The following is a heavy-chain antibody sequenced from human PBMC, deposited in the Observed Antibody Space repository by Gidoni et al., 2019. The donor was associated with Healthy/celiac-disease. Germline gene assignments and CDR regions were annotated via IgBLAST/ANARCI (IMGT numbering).Heavy chain of an antibody. V-gene: IGHV3-21*01. J-gene: IGHJ4*02. CDR3: ARVPFSSDYYFDY. D-gene: IGHD2-21*01. CDR1: GFTFSSYS. CDR2: ISSSSSYI. Sequence: EVQLVESGGGLVKPGGSLRLSCAASGFTFSSYSMNWVRQAPGKGLEWVSSISSSSSYIYYADSVKGRFTISRDNAKNSLYLQMNSLRAEDTAVYYCARVPFSSDYYFDYWGQGTLVTVSS.